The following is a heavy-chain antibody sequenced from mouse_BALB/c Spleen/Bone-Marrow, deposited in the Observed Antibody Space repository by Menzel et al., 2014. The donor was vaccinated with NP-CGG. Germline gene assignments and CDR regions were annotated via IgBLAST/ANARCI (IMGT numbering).Heavy chain of an antibody. D-gene: IGHD4-1*01. V-gene: IGHV4-1*02. CDR3: ASNWDVGFAY. CDR2: INPDSSTI. CDR1: GFDFSRYW. Sequence: EVKLLESGGGLVQPGGSLKLSCAASGFDFSRYWMSWVRQAPGKGLEWIGEINPDSSTINYTPSLKDKFIISRDTAKNTLYLQISKVRSEDTALYYCASNWDVGFAYWGQGTLVTVSA. J-gene: IGHJ3*01.